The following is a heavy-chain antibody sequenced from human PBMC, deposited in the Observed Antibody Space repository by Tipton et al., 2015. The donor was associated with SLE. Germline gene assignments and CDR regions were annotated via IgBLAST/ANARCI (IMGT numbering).Heavy chain of an antibody. D-gene: IGHD2-2*01. V-gene: IGHV4-4*09. CDR2: IYTSGST. J-gene: IGHJ6*02. CDR1: GGSISSYY. CDR3: ARCSRTNYYYGMDV. Sequence: TLSLTCTVSGGSISSYYWSWIRQPPGKGLEWIGYIYTSGSTNYNPSLKSRVTISVDTSKNQFSLKLSSVTAADTAVYYCARCSRTNYYYGMDVWGQGTTVTVSS.